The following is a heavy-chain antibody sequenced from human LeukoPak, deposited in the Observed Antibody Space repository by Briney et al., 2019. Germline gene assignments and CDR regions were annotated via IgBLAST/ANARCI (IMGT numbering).Heavy chain of an antibody. CDR1: GESFSGYY. Sequence: SETLSLTCAVHGESFSGYYWNWIRQPPGKGLEWIGDVNHGGSTNYNPSLKSRVTISVDTSKNQFSLKLRSVTAADTAVYYCARRFGRKFGERFYYYHYMDVWGKGTTVTISS. CDR2: VNHGGST. D-gene: IGHD3-10*01. V-gene: IGHV4-34*01. J-gene: IGHJ6*03. CDR3: ARRFGRKFGERFYYYHYMDV.